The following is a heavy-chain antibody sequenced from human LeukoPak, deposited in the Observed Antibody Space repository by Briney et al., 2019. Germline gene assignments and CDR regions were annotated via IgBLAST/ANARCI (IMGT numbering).Heavy chain of an antibody. CDR2: MNPNSGNT. D-gene: IGHD6-6*01. V-gene: IGHV1-8*01. Sequence: ASVKVSCKASGYTFTSYDINWVRQATGQGLEWMGWMNPNSGNTGYAQKFQGRVTMTRNTSISTAYMELSRLRSEDTAVYYCARSRAARRGTDYWGQGTLVTVSS. CDR3: ARSRAARRGTDY. J-gene: IGHJ4*02. CDR1: GYTFTSYD.